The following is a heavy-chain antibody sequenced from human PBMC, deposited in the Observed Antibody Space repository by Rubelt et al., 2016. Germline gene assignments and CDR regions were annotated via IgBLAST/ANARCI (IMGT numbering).Heavy chain of an antibody. CDR2: IFYSGST. Sequence: LPLTCTVSGGSISSSGYYWGWIRQPPEKGLEWIGSIFYSGSTYYNPSLKSRVTISVDTSKNQFSLSLSSVTAADTAVYYCARQAPSYYYYGMDVWGQGTTVTVSS. J-gene: IGHJ6*02. V-gene: IGHV4-39*01. CDR1: GGSISSSGYY. CDR3: ARQAPSYYYYGMDV.